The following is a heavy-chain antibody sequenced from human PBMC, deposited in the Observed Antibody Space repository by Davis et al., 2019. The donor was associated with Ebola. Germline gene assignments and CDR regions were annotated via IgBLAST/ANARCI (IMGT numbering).Heavy chain of an antibody. J-gene: IGHJ4*02. CDR2: ISGSGGST. V-gene: IGHV3-23*01. Sequence: GGSLRLSCSASGFIFSTYVMSWVRQAPGKGLEWVSSISGSGGSTFYADSVKGRVTISRDSSKSTLYLQMNSLRAEDTAVYYCTSRPGAAVAGPGDYWGQGVLVTVSS. D-gene: IGHD6-19*01. CDR1: GFIFSTYV. CDR3: TSRPGAAVAGPGDY.